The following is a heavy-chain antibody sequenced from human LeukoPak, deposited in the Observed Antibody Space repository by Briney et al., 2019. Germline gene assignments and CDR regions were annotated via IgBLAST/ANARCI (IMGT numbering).Heavy chain of an antibody. CDR2: ISGSGGST. Sequence: GGSLRLSCAASGFTFSSYAMSWVRQAPGKGLEWVSAISGSGGSTYYADSVKGRFTISRDNSKNTLYLQMSSLRAEDTAVYYCAKVFFWTGYSHFYYFDYWGQGTLVTVSS. CDR1: GFTFSSYA. CDR3: AKVFFWTGYSHFYYFDY. V-gene: IGHV3-23*01. J-gene: IGHJ4*02. D-gene: IGHD3/OR15-3a*01.